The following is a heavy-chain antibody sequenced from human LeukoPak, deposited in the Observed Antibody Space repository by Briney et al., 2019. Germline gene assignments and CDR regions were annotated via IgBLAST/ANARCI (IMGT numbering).Heavy chain of an antibody. CDR2: ISAYNGNT. J-gene: IGHJ5*02. CDR1: GYTFTSYG. D-gene: IGHD6-19*01. V-gene: IGHV1-18*01. CDR3: ARAYQQWLAHNWFDP. Sequence: ASVKVSCKASGYTFTSYGISWVRQAPGQGLEWMGWISAYNGNTNYAQKLQGRVTMTTDTSTSTAYMELRSLRSDDTAVYYCARAYQQWLAHNWFDPWGQGTLVTVSS.